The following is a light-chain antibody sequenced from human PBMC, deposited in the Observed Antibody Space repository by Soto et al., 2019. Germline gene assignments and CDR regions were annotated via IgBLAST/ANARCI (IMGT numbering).Light chain of an antibody. J-gene: IGKJ4*01. CDR2: DAS. Sequence: EIVLTQSPATLSLSPGESATLSCRASQSVSSYLGWYQQTPGQAPRLLIYDASNRAAGIPARFSGSGSETDFTLTISSLEPEDFAVYYCQQRFSWPLTFGGGTKVEIK. CDR1: QSVSSY. CDR3: QQRFSWPLT. V-gene: IGKV3-11*01.